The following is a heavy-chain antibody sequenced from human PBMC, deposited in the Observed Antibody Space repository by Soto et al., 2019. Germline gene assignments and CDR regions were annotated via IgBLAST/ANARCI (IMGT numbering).Heavy chain of an antibody. CDR3: ARVNYYGSGTYYKPGYYYGMDV. J-gene: IGHJ6*02. Sequence: GGSLRLSCEASGLTVSNNYMTWVRQAPGKGLEWVSVIYSGGNTYYADSVQGRFTISRDNSKNTLYLQLNNLRAEDTAVYYCARVNYYGSGTYYKPGYYYGMDVWGQGTTVTVSS. D-gene: IGHD3-10*01. V-gene: IGHV3-53*01. CDR2: IYSGGNT. CDR1: GLTVSNNY.